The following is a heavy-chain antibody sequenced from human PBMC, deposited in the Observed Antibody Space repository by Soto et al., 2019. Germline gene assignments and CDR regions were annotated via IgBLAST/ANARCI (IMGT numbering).Heavy chain of an antibody. Sequence: GESLKISCKGSGYSFTSYWIGRVRQMPVKGLEWMGIIYPGDSDTSYSPSFQGQFTISADQSISTAYLQWSSLKASDTAMYYCARLDASSGYDYWGQGTLVTVSS. J-gene: IGHJ4*02. D-gene: IGHD3-22*01. CDR1: GYSFTSYW. CDR3: ARLDASSGYDY. V-gene: IGHV5-51*01. CDR2: IYPGDSDT.